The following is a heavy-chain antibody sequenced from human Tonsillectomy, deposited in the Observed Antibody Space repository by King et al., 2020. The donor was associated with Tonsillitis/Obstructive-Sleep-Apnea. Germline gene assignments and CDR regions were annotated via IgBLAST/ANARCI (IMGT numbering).Heavy chain of an antibody. D-gene: IGHD3-3*01. CDR1: EFTFDYYG. J-gene: IGHJ4*02. Sequence: VQLVESGGGLVQPGGSLRLSCAASEFTFDYYGMNWVRQAPGKGLEWISYISSTSNAIYYADSVKGRFTISRDNAKNSLYLQMNSLRDEDTAVYYCAGLEFYDFWIDYWGQGTLVTVSS. V-gene: IGHV3-48*02. CDR2: ISSTSNAI. CDR3: AGLEFYDFWIDY.